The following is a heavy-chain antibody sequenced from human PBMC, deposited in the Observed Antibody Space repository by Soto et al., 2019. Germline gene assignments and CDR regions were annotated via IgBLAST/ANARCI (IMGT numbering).Heavy chain of an antibody. V-gene: IGHV4-39*01. CDR2: VYYNGFT. CDR1: GGSISSSNYY. Sequence: SETLSLTCTVSGGSISSSNYYWAWIRQSPGKGLEWIGSVYYNGFTYYNPSLKSRVTISVDTSKNQFSLKLTSVTAAYTAVYYCARMGDFWSGPGELDPWGQGTLVTVSS. CDR3: ARMGDFWSGPGELDP. J-gene: IGHJ5*02. D-gene: IGHD3-3*01.